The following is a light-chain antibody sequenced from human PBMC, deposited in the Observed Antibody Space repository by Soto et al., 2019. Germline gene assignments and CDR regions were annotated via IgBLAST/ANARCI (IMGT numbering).Light chain of an antibody. CDR1: QSISSW. CDR3: QQYDSYSWT. V-gene: IGKV1-5*03. CDR2: KAS. Sequence: DIQMTQSPSTLSASVGDRVTITCRASQSISSWLAWYQQKPGKAPKLLIYKASNLEGGVPSMFSGSGSGTEFTLTISCLQPDDFATYYCQQYDSYSWTFGQGTKVEIK. J-gene: IGKJ1*01.